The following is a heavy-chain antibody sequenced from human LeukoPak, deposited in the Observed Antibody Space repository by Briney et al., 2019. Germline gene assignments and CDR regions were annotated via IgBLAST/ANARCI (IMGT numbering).Heavy chain of an antibody. Sequence: GSLRLSCAASGFSFSNYGMHWVRQAPGKGLDWVAVISSDGSDKYYADSVKGRFTIPRDNSKNTLYLQMNSLRAEDTAVYYCAKDKGRGGDYWGQGNLVTVSS. J-gene: IGHJ4*02. CDR3: AKDKGRGGDY. V-gene: IGHV3-30*18. CDR1: GFSFSNYG. D-gene: IGHD3-10*01. CDR2: ISSDGSDK.